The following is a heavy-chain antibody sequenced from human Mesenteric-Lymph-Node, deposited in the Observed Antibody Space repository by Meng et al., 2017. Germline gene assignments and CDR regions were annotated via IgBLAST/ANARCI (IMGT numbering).Heavy chain of an antibody. Sequence: QVRLLQAGAEVKKPGASVKVSCKASGYIFNNYGVSWVRQAPGQGPEWMGWISAYNGNTNYAQNFQGRFTMTTDTSTSTAYMELRSLRSDDTAVYYCARDLPGGTKGTWLDLWGQGTLVTVSS. V-gene: IGHV1-18*01. D-gene: IGHD1-14*01. J-gene: IGHJ5*02. CDR3: ARDLPGGTKGTWLDL. CDR2: ISAYNGNT. CDR1: GYIFNNYG.